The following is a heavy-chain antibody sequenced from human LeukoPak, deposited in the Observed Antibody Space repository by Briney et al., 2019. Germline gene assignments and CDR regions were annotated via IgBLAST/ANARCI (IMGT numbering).Heavy chain of an antibody. CDR3: ARDGRDDSSGSHFDY. J-gene: IGHJ4*02. CDR1: GFTFSDYY. V-gene: IGHV3-11*01. Sequence: GGSLRLSCAASGFTFSDYYMSWIRQAPGKGLEWVSYISSSGSTIYYADSVESRFTISSDNDKNSHHLKMNSLRAEDTGVCYAARDGRDDSSGSHFDYWGQGTLVTASP. D-gene: IGHD3-22*01. CDR2: ISSSGSTI.